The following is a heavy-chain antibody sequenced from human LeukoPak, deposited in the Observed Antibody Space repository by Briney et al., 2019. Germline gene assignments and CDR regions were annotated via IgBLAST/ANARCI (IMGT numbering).Heavy chain of an antibody. CDR3: ARGAADYDILTGSNWFDP. CDR2: MNPNSGNT. Sequence: GASVKVSCKASGYTFTSYDINWVRQATGQGLEWMGWMNPNSGNTGYAQKFQGRVTMTRNTSISTAYMELSSLRSEDTAVYYCARGAADYDILTGSNWFDPWGQGTLVTVSS. CDR1: GYTFTSYD. V-gene: IGHV1-8*01. D-gene: IGHD3-9*01. J-gene: IGHJ5*02.